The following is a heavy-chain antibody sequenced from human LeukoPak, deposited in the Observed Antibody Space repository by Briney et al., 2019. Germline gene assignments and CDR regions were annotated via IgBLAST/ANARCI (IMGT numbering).Heavy chain of an antibody. Sequence: GASVKVSCKASGYTFTSYGISWVRQAPGQGLEWMGWISAYNGNTNYAQKLQGRVTMTTDTSTSTAYMELRSLRSDDTAVYYCARDRVLYSSGSRHYYDSSGYYNFDHWGQGTLVTVSS. CDR2: ISAYNGNT. CDR1: GYTFTSYG. D-gene: IGHD3-22*01. V-gene: IGHV1-18*01. CDR3: ARDRVLYSSGSRHYYDSSGYYNFDH. J-gene: IGHJ4*02.